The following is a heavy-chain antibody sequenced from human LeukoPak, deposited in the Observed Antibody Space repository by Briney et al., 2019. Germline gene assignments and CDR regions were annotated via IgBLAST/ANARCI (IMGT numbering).Heavy chain of an antibody. CDR2: ISSSSSSYI. V-gene: IGHV3-21*01. CDR3: ARDVGGPPRGYYFDY. J-gene: IGHJ4*02. D-gene: IGHD2-15*01. Sequence: PGGSLRLSCAASGFTFSSYSMNWVRQAPGKGLEWVSSISSSSSSYIYYADSVKGRFTISRDNAKNSLYLQMNSLRAEDTAVYYCARDVGGPPRGYYFDYWGQGTLVAVSS. CDR1: GFTFSSYS.